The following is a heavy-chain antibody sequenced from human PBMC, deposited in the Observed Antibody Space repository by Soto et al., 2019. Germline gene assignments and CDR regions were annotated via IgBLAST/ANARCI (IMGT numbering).Heavy chain of an antibody. V-gene: IGHV4-30-2*01. J-gene: IGHJ4*02. CDR3: ARGGGVTTTGDDY. CDR2: IYHSGST. Sequence: QLQLQESGSGLVKPSQTLSLTCAVSGGSINTATHSWSWIRQPPGKGLEWIGYIYHSGSTYYNPSVKSRVAISRDTSTNQFSLRLRSVTAADTAVYYCARGGGVTTTGDDYWGQGILVTVSS. D-gene: IGHD4-4*01. CDR1: GGSINTATHS.